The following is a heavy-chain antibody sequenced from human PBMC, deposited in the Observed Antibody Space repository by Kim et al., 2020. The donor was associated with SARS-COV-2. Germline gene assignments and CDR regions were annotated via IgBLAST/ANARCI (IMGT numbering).Heavy chain of an antibody. J-gene: IGHJ6*02. Sequence: GGSLRLSCAASGFTFSSYAMHWVRQAPGKGLEWVAVISYDGSNKYYADSVKGRFTISRDNSKNTLYLQMNSLRAEDTAVYYCVRDYYDSSGYSYGMDVWGQGTTVTVSS. D-gene: IGHD3-22*01. V-gene: IGHV3-30*04. CDR2: ISYDGSNK. CDR1: GFTFSSYA. CDR3: VRDYYDSSGYSYGMDV.